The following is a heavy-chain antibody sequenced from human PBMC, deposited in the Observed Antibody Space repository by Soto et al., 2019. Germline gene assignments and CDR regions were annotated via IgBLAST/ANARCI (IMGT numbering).Heavy chain of an antibody. V-gene: IGHV3-30*18. Sequence: QVQLVESGGGVVQPGRSLRLSCAASGFTFSSYGMHWVRQAPGKGLEGVAVISYDGSNKYYADSVKGRFTISRDNSKNTLYLQMNSLRAEDTAVYYCAKDYHSGATVTTISYWGQGTLVTVSS. D-gene: IGHD4-17*01. CDR2: ISYDGSNK. J-gene: IGHJ4*02. CDR1: GFTFSSYG. CDR3: AKDYHSGATVTTISY.